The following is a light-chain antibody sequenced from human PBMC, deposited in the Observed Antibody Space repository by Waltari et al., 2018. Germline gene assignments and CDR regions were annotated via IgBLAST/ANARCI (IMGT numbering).Light chain of an antibody. CDR2: GAS. CDR1: QSVSSRY. CDR3: QQYGSSPRYT. V-gene: IGKV3-20*01. J-gene: IGKJ2*01. Sequence: EIVLTQSPGTLSLSPGERPTLPCRASQSVSSRYLAWYQQKPGQAPRLLIFGASSRATGIPDRFSGSGSGTDFTLTISRLEPEDFAVYYCQQYGSSPRYTFGQGTKVEIK.